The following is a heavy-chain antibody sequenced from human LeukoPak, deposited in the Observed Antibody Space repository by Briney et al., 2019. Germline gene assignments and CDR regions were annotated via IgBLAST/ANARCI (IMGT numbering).Heavy chain of an antibody. J-gene: IGHJ3*02. CDR3: VRDGMGVIKAFDI. Sequence: GGSLRLSCAASAFTFSSYWMSWVRQAPGKGLEWVANIKPDRSQTYYVDSVKGRFTISRDNAKNSLYLQMSSLRAEDTAVYYCVRDGMGVIKAFDIWGQGTMVTVSS. CDR2: IKPDRSQT. CDR1: AFTFSSYW. V-gene: IGHV3-7*05. D-gene: IGHD3-10*01.